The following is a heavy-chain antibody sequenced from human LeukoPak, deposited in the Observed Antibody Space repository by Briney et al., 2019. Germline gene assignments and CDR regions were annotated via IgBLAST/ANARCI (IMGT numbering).Heavy chain of an antibody. CDR1: GFTFSDYY. D-gene: IGHD1-1*01. V-gene: IGHV3-11*04. CDR2: ISSGGNTI. Sequence: GGSLRLSCAASGFTFSDYYMSWIRQAPGKGLEWVSFISSGGNTINYADSMKGRFTISRDNAKNSLYPQMNSLRAEDTAVYYCARDRTRETFDYWGRGTLVTVSS. CDR3: ARDRTRETFDY. J-gene: IGHJ4*02.